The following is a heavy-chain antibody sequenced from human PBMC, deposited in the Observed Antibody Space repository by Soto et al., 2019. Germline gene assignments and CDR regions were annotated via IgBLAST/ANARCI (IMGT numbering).Heavy chain of an antibody. J-gene: IGHJ4*02. CDR1: GGSISGSY. CDR3: ARSVAVPGAHIDY. V-gene: IGHV4-59*01. Sequence: QVQLQESGPGLVKPSETLSLTCSVSGGSISGSYWSWIRQSPGKGLEWLGYVYYTGSTNYSPSLRSRVSISVDTSKNKFSLRLSSVTAADTAVYFCARSVAVPGAHIDYWGQGTQVTVSS. D-gene: IGHD6-19*01. CDR2: VYYTGST.